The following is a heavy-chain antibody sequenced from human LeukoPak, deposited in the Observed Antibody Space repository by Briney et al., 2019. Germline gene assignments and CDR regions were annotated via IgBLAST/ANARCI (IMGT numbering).Heavy chain of an antibody. Sequence: SETVSHTCTVSGGSISSSSYYWGWISQPPGKGLEWIGSIYYSGSTYYNPSLKSRVTISVDTSKNQFSLKLSSVTAADTAVYYCARQLGYCSSTSCYADKVDYWGQGTLVTVSS. D-gene: IGHD2-2*01. CDR1: GGSISSSSYY. CDR3: ARQLGYCSSTSCYADKVDY. J-gene: IGHJ4*02. CDR2: IYYSGST. V-gene: IGHV4-39*01.